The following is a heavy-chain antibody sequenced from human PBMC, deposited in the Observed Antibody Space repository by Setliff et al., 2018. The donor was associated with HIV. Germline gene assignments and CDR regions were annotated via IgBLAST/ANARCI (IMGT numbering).Heavy chain of an antibody. CDR1: GGSISSGSYY. D-gene: IGHD6-13*01. Sequence: SETLSLTCTVSGGSISSGSYYWNWIRQPPGKRLEWLGSIYDSGSTSYNPSLSSRLTISVDTSKNQVSLRLRSVTAADTGVYYCARHRDPPGSRWIYYYYYMDLWGEGTTVTVSS. CDR3: ARHRDPPGSRWIYYYYYMDL. V-gene: IGHV4-39*01. CDR2: IYDSGST. J-gene: IGHJ6*03.